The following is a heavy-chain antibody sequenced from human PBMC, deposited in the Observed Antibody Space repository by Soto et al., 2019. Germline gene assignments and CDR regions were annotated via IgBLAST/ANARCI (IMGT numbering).Heavy chain of an antibody. D-gene: IGHD6-19*01. V-gene: IGHV3-23*01. CDR2: ISGSGTTA. Sequence: PGWSMRLSCAASGEIFSSYAVSGVRKAPGKGLEWVSAISGSGTTAYYADSVKGRFIFSRDNPKNTMYLQMNSLRAEDTAVYFCAKTTDGWFSAFEIWGQGTVVTVSS. J-gene: IGHJ3*02. CDR3: AKTTDGWFSAFEI. CDR1: GEIFSSYA.